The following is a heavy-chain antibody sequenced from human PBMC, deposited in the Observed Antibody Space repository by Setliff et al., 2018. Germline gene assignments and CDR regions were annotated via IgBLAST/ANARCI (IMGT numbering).Heavy chain of an antibody. D-gene: IGHD1-20*01. CDR2: ISYLGST. J-gene: IGHJ4*02. Sequence: SETLSLTCDIYGGSLRNHKWSWIRQSPGKGLEWIGEISYLGSTNYNPSLKSRVVISTDTSNNRFSLLLRSVTAADTAVYYCARGRNIKLRLLDSWGQGKLVTVSS. CDR1: GGSLRNHK. V-gene: IGHV4-34*01. CDR3: ARGRNIKLRLLDS.